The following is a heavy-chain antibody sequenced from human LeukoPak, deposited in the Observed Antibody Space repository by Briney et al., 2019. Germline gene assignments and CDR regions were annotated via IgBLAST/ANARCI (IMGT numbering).Heavy chain of an antibody. CDR3: ARDRPYGGSYPGRPIDY. J-gene: IGHJ4*02. CDR1: GFTFSSYS. V-gene: IGHV3-48*04. CDR2: ISSSSSTI. Sequence: PGGSLRLSCAASGFTFSSYSMNWVRQAPGKGLEWVSYISSSSSTIYYADSVKGRFTISRDNAKNSLYLQMNSLRAEDTAVYYCARDRPYGGSYPGRPIDYGGQGTLVTVSS. D-gene: IGHD1-26*01.